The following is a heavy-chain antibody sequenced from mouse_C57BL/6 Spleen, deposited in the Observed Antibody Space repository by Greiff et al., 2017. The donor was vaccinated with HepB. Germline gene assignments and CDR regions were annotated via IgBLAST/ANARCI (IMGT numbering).Heavy chain of an antibody. D-gene: IGHD1-1*02. J-gene: IGHJ2*01. CDR2: IDPSDSYT. CDR1: GYTFTSYW. CDR3: ARGGGTGYFDD. V-gene: IGHV1-69*01. Sequence: QVQLQQPGAELVMPGASVKLSCKASGYTFTSYWMHWVKQRPGQGLEWIGEIDPSDSYTNYNQKFKGKSTLTVDKSSSTAYMQLSILTSEDSAVYYCARGGGTGYFDDWGQGTTLTVSS.